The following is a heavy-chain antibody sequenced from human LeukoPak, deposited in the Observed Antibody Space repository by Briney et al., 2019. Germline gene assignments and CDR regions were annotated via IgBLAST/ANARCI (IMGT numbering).Heavy chain of an antibody. CDR3: ARGPSHGAFDI. J-gene: IGHJ3*02. V-gene: IGHV1-2*02. CDR1: GYTFTGYY. CDR2: INPNSGDT. Sequence: ASVKVSCKASGYTFTGYYMHWVRQAPGQGLEWMGWINPNSGDTSYAQKFQGRVTMTRDTSIGTAYMELSTLRSDDTAVYYCARGPSHGAFDIWGQGTMVTVSS.